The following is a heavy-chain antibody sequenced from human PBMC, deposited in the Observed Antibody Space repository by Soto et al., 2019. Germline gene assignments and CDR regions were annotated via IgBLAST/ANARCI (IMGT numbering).Heavy chain of an antibody. CDR2: ISAYDGKT. CDR1: GYTFNTYG. J-gene: IGHJ5*02. V-gene: IGHV1-18*01. D-gene: IGHD3-3*01. Sequence: ASVKVSCKTSGYTFNTYGINWVRQAPGQGLELMGWISAYDGKTTYAEKFQGRVTLTADTSTSTAYMELRSLRSDDTAIYYCARDPHEFWTSYWFDPWGQGTPVTVSS. CDR3: ARDPHEFWTSYWFDP.